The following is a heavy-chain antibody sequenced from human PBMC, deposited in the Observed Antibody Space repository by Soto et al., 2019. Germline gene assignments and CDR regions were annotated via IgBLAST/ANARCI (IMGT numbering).Heavy chain of an antibody. J-gene: IGHJ1*01. CDR1: GYTFTSYD. V-gene: IGHV1-18*01. CDR3: ARDSYDSSGYYSVKYFQH. D-gene: IGHD3-22*01. Sequence: ASVKVSCKASGYTFTSYDISWVRQAPGQGLEWMGWISAYNGNTNYAQKLQGRVTMTTDTSTSTAYMELSSLRSEDTAVYYCARDSYDSSGYYSVKYFQHGGQGTRVTVSS. CDR2: ISAYNGNT.